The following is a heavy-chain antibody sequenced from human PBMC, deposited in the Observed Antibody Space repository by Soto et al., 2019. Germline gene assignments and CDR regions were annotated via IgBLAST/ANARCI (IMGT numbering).Heavy chain of an antibody. V-gene: IGHV3-15*07. CDR1: SFTFNDAW. CDR3: TTDSYYFISGYPVWALDY. CDR2: IKSKTDGGKT. Sequence: EVQLVESGGGLVKPGGSLRLSCAASSFTFNDAWMHWVRQAPGKGLEWVGRIKSKTDGGKTDYAAHVKGSFTISRDDSKNSLHLQINSLKTEGTSVYYCTTDSYYFISGYPVWALDYWGQGTLVTVSS. J-gene: IGHJ4*02. D-gene: IGHD3-22*01.